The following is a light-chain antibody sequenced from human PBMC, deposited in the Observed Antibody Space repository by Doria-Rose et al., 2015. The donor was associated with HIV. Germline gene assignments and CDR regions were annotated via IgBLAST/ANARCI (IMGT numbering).Light chain of an antibody. CDR1: QSVSSNY. Sequence: TQSPGTLSLSPGERASLSCRASQSVSSNYLAWYQQKPGQAPSLLIYAASGRATGIPDRFSSSGSGTDFTLIISRLEPEDSAVYYCQQYGSSPVTFGQGTKVEIK. V-gene: IGKV3-20*01. J-gene: IGKJ1*01. CDR3: QQYGSSPVT. CDR2: AAS.